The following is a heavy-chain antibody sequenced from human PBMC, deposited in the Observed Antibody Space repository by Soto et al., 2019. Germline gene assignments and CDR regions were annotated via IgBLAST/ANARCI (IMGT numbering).Heavy chain of an antibody. V-gene: IGHV3-64*01. D-gene: IGHD2-15*01. Sequence: PGGSLRLSCAASGFTFSSYAMHWVRQAPGKGLEYVSAISSNGGSTYYANSVKGRFTISRDNSKNTLYLQMGSLRAEDMAVYYCARDVVVAATRGYYYYGMDVWGQGTTVTVSS. CDR1: GFTFSSYA. J-gene: IGHJ6*02. CDR3: ARDVVVAATRGYYYYGMDV. CDR2: ISSNGGST.